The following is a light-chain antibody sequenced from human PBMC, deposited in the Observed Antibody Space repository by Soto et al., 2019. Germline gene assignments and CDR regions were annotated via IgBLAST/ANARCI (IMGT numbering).Light chain of an antibody. J-gene: IGKJ4*01. CDR1: QSVSSY. V-gene: IGKV3-11*01. CDR3: QQRLT. Sequence: EIVLTQSPATLSLSPGERATLSCRASQSVSSYLAWYQQKPGQAPRLLIYDASNRATGIPARFSGSGSGTDFTLSIRSLEPEDFAVYYCQQRLTFGGGTKVEI. CDR2: DAS.